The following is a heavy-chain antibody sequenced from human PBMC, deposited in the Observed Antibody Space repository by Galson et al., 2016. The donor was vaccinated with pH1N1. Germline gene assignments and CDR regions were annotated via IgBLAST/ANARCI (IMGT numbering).Heavy chain of an antibody. Sequence: ETLSLTCTVSDGSVGSNFYHLAWIRQPPGKGLEWIATIYHDANTYTNPSVKGRVTMSVDTSKKQVSLKLSSVTAADTAVYYCARPDYVDVDLKDWYFNLWGRGTLVTVSS. D-gene: IGHD3-10*02. CDR1: DGSVGSNFYH. J-gene: IGHJ2*01. CDR2: IYHDANT. V-gene: IGHV4-39*01. CDR3: ARPDYVDVDLKDWYFNL.